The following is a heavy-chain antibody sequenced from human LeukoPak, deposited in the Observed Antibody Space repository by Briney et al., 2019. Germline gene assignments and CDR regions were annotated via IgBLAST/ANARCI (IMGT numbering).Heavy chain of an antibody. J-gene: IGHJ4*02. D-gene: IGHD2-2*01. CDR3: ARGRVEGDIVVVPAATPGYYFDY. V-gene: IGHV4-34*01. CDR1: GGSFSGYY. CDR2: INHSGST. Sequence: SETLSLTCAVYGGSFSGYYWSWIRQPPGKGLEWIGEINHSGSTKYNPSLKSRVTISVDTSKNQFSLKLSSVTAADTAVYYCARGRVEGDIVVVPAATPGYYFDYWGQGTLVTVSS.